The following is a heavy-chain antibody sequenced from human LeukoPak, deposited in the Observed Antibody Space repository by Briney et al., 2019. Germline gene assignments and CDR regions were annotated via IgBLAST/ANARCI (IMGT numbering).Heavy chain of an antibody. J-gene: IGHJ5*02. Sequence: GASVKVSCKASGYTFTGYYMHWVRQAPGQGLEWMGWINPNSGGTNYAQKFQGRVTMTRDTSISTAYMELSRLRSDDTAVYYCAREDLGSMYSSSWFLQRDNWFDPWGQGTLVTVSS. CDR1: GYTFTGYY. CDR3: AREDLGSMYSSSWFLQRDNWFDP. CDR2: INPNSGGT. D-gene: IGHD6-13*01. V-gene: IGHV1-2*02.